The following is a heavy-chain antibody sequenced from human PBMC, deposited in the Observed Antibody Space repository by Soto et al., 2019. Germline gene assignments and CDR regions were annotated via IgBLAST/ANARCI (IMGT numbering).Heavy chain of an antibody. CDR1: GGSFSGYY. J-gene: IGHJ4*02. D-gene: IGHD6-13*01. V-gene: IGHV4-34*01. CDR2: INHSGST. CDR3: ARDTSWQYGSLAAAGTDY. Sequence: SETLSLTCAVYGGSFSGYYWSWIRQPPGKGLEWIGEINHSGSTNYNPSLKSRATISVDTSKNQFSLKLSSVTAADTAVYYCARDTSWQYGSLAAAGTDYWGQGTLVTVSS.